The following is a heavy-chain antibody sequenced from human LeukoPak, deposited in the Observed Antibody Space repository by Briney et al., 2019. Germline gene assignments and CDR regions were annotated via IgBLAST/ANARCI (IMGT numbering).Heavy chain of an antibody. J-gene: IGHJ4*02. CDR3: ASSNGYSSGWYLPITDY. CDR1: GGTFSGYA. V-gene: IGHV1-69*06. D-gene: IGHD6-19*01. CDR2: IIPIFGTA. Sequence: SVKVSCKASGGTFSGYAISWVRQAPGQGLEWMGGIIPIFGTANYAQKFQGRVTITADKSTSTAYMELSSLRSEDTAVYYCASSNGYSSGWYLPITDYWGQGTLVTVSS.